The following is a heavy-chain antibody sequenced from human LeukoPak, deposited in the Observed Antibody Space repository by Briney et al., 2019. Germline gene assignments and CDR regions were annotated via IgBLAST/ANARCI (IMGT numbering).Heavy chain of an antibody. V-gene: IGHV4-39*07. Sequence: SETLSLTCTVSGDSISSTSYYWGWIRQPPGKGLEWIGSMYYSGSTYHNPSLESRVTISVDTSKNQFSLKLSSVTAADTAVYYCARDQILGYYDSSGYYDYWGQGTLVTVSS. J-gene: IGHJ4*02. CDR2: MYYSGST. CDR3: ARDQILGYYDSSGYYDY. D-gene: IGHD3-22*01. CDR1: GDSISSTSYY.